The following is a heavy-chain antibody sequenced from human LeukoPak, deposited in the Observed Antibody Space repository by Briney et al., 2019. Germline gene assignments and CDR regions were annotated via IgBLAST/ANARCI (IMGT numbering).Heavy chain of an antibody. CDR3: AKKMSITAASQVDY. CDR1: GFTFSSYS. Sequence: PGGSLRLSCAASGFTFSSYSMSWVRQAPGKGLEWVSAISSSGGSTDYTDSVKGRFTISRDNSKNTLCLQMNSLRAEDTAVYYCAKKMSITAASQVDYWGQGTLVTVSS. J-gene: IGHJ4*02. CDR2: ISSSGGST. V-gene: IGHV3-23*01. D-gene: IGHD1-20*01.